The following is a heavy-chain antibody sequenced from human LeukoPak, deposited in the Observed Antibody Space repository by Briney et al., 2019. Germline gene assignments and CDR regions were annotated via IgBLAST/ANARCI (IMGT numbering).Heavy chain of an antibody. CDR2: ISGGGGST. J-gene: IGHJ4*02. CDR1: GFTFSSYG. Sequence: GGSLRLSCAASGFTFSSYGMSWVRQAPGKGLEGGSAISGGGGSTYYADSVKGRFTIYRDNSKNTLYLQMNSLRAEDTAVYYCAKDHYDSSGYYFGYQFDSWGQGTLVTVSS. V-gene: IGHV3-23*01. D-gene: IGHD3-22*01. CDR3: AKDHYDSSGYYFGYQFDS.